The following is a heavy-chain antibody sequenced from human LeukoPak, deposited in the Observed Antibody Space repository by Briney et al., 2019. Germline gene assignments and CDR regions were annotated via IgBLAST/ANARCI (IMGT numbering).Heavy chain of an antibody. J-gene: IGHJ3*02. Sequence: GGSLRLSCAASGFTFSSYAMGWVRQAPGKGLEWVSAIGDSGGSTYYADSVKGRFTISRDNFKNTLYPQMNSLRGEDTAVYYCAKDLGLRGFDIWGQGTMVTVSS. CDR1: GFTFSSYA. CDR2: IGDSGGST. CDR3: AKDLGLRGFDI. D-gene: IGHD3-10*01. V-gene: IGHV3-23*01.